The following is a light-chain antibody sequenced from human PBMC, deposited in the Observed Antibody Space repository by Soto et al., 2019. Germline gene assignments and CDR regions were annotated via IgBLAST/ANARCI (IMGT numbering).Light chain of an antibody. CDR2: EGS. J-gene: IGLJ2*01. Sequence: QSALTQPASVSGSPGQSITISCTGTSSDVGSYNLVSWYQQHPGKAPKLMIYEGSKWPSGVSNRFSGSKSGNTASLTISGLQAEDAADYYCCSYAGSSTDVEFGGGTKLTVL. CDR3: CSYAGSSTDVE. CDR1: SSDVGSYNL. V-gene: IGLV2-23*01.